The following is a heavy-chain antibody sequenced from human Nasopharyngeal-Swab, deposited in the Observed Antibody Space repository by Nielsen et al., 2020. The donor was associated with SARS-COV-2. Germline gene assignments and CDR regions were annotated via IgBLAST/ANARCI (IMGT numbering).Heavy chain of an antibody. D-gene: IGHD2/OR15-2a*01. CDR2: IYYSGTT. CDR1: GGSISNGHY. CDR3: ARRRSFCDY. V-gene: IGHV4-39*01. Sequence: SETLSLTCTVSGGSISNGHYWGWIRQPPGKGLEWIGSIYYSGTTYYNPSLKSRVTISVDTSKNQFSLKLSSVTAADTAVYYCARRRSFCDYWGQGTLVTVSS. J-gene: IGHJ4*02.